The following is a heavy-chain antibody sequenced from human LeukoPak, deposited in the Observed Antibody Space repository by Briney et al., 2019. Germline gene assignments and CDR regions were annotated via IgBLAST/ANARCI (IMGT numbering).Heavy chain of an antibody. J-gene: IGHJ6*02. CDR3: ARGPATVTASYYYYGMDV. CDR2: IGTAGDT. D-gene: IGHD4-17*01. CDR1: GFTFSNYD. V-gene: IGHV3-13*01. Sequence: GGSLRLSCAAPGFTFSNYDMHWVRQATGKGLEWVSAIGTAGDTYYPGSVKGRFTISRENAKNSLYLQMNSLRAGDTAVYYCARGPATVTASYYYYGMDVWGQGTTVTVSS.